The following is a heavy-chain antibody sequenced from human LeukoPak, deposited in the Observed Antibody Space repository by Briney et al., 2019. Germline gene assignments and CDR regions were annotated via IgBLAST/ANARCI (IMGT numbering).Heavy chain of an antibody. CDR1: GGSISSGGYY. J-gene: IGHJ4*02. Sequence: SETLSLTCTASGGSISSGGYYWSWIRQHPGKGLEWIGYIYYSGSTYYNPSLKSRVTISVDTSKNQFSLKLSSVTAADTAVYYCARHLSMVRGPFDYWGQGTLVTVSS. V-gene: IGHV4-31*03. CDR2: IYYSGST. D-gene: IGHD3-10*01. CDR3: ARHLSMVRGPFDY.